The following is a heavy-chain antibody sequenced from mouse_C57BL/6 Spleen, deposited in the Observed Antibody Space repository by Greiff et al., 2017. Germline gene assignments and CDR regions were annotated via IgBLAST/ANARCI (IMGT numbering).Heavy chain of an antibody. V-gene: IGHV5S21*01. CDR2: IRTGGGYT. J-gene: IGHJ4*01. D-gene: IGHD2-1*01. CDR3: ARGGNSYAMDY. Sequence: DVHLVESGAGLVKPGGSLKLSCAASGYTFSSYAMSWVRQTPGKRLEWVAYIRTGGGYTNYTDTVKGRVTISRDKARNTLYLQMSSLKSEDTAMYYCARGGNSYAMDYWGQGTSVTVSS. CDR1: GYTFSSYA.